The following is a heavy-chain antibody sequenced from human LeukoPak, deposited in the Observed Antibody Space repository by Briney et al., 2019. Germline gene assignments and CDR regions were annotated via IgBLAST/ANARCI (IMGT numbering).Heavy chain of an antibody. CDR3: ARGRFLDAFDI. CDR1: GGSISSYY. Sequence: KPSETLSLTCTVSGGSISSYYWSWIRQPPGKGLEWIGYIYYSGSTKYKPSLKSRVTISVDTSKNQFSLKLSSVTAADTAVCYCARGRFLDAFDIWGQGTMVTVSS. J-gene: IGHJ3*02. V-gene: IGHV4-59*01. CDR2: IYYSGST. D-gene: IGHD3-3*01.